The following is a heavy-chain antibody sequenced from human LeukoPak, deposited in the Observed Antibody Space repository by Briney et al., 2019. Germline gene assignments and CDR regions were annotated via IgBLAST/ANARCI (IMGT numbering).Heavy chain of an antibody. V-gene: IGHV4-30-4*01. CDR2: IYYSGST. Sequence: PSQTLSLTCTVSGGSISSGDYYWSRIRQPLGNGLEWIGYIYYSGSTYYNPSLKSRVTISVDTSKNQFSLKLSSVTAADTAVYYCAGYVDEFDYWGQGTLVTVSS. CDR3: AGYVDEFDY. J-gene: IGHJ4*02. D-gene: IGHD3-16*01. CDR1: GGSISSGDYY.